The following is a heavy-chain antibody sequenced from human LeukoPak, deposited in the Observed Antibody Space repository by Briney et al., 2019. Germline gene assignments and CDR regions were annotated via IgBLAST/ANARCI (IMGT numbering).Heavy chain of an antibody. CDR3: ARGDNYNFDY. D-gene: IGHD4-11*01. Sequence: PSETLSLTCAVYGGSFSGYYWNWIRQPPGKGLEWIGEMNHSGSSNYNPSLKSRVTISVDTSKKQFSLKLSSVTAADTAVYFCARGDNYNFDYWGQGTLVTVSS. V-gene: IGHV4-34*01. CDR2: MNHSGSS. CDR1: GGSFSGYY. J-gene: IGHJ4*02.